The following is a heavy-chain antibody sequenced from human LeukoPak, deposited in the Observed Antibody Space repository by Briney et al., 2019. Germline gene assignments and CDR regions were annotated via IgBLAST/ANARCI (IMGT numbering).Heavy chain of an antibody. J-gene: IGHJ5*02. V-gene: IGHV4-59*01. CDR3: ARWRSVAAHFLFDP. CDR2: IYYSGST. D-gene: IGHD6-6*01. CDR1: GGSISSYY. Sequence: YPSETLSLTCTVSGGSISSYYWSWIRQPPGKGLEWIGYIYYSGSTNYNPSLKSRVTISVDTSKNQFSLKLSSVTAADTAVYYCARWRSVAAHFLFDPWGQGTLVTVSS.